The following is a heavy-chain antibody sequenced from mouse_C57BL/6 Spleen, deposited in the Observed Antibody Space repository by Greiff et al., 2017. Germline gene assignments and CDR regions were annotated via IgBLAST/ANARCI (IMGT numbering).Heavy chain of an antibody. CDR1: GYTFTDYY. CDR3: ARKRNYYFDY. J-gene: IGHJ2*01. Sequence: EVQLQQSGPVLVKPGASVKMSCKASGYTFTDYYMNWVKQSHGKSLEWIGVINPYNGGTSYNQKFKGKATLTVDNSSSTAYMELNSLTSEDSAFYYCARKRNYYFDYWGQGTTLTVSA. CDR2: INPYNGGT. D-gene: IGHD2-1*01. V-gene: IGHV1-19*01.